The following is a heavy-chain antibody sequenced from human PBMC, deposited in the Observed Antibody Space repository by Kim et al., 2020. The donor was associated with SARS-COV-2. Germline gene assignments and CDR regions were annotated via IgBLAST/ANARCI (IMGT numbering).Heavy chain of an antibody. Sequence: SETLSLTCTVSGGSISSGGYYWSWIRQLPGKELEWIGYIYNSGSTYYNPSLKSRLIISIDTSKNDFSLNLTSVTAADTAVYYCARDSSGYGNFDLWGRGT. V-gene: IGHV4-31*03. J-gene: IGHJ2*01. D-gene: IGHD3-22*01. CDR1: GGSISSGGYY. CDR2: IYNSGST. CDR3: ARDSSGYGNFDL.